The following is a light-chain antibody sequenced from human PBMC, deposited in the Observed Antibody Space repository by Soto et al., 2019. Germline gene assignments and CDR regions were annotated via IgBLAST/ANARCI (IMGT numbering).Light chain of an antibody. V-gene: IGKV3-20*01. CDR2: GAS. Sequence: IVLTQSPGTLSFFPGERATLSCRTSPSLTNNYLAWHHQKPGQTPSLLIYGASSRATGIPDRFSGSGSGTDFTLTISRLEPEDFAVYYCQQHGSSPITFGQGTRLEIK. CDR1: PSLTNNY. J-gene: IGKJ5*01. CDR3: QQHGSSPIT.